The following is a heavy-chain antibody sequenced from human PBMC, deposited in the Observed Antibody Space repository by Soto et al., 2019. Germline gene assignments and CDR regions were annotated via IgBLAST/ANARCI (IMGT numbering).Heavy chain of an antibody. D-gene: IGHD3-10*01. Sequence: QVQLVESGGGVVQPGRSLRLSCAASGFTFSSYGMHWVRQAPGKGLEWVAVIWYDGSNKYYADSVKGRFTISRDNSKNTLYLQMNSLRAEDTAVYYCAREQGGIRGPPDYWGQGTLVTVSS. CDR3: AREQGGIRGPPDY. CDR1: GFTFSSYG. V-gene: IGHV3-33*01. J-gene: IGHJ4*02. CDR2: IWYDGSNK.